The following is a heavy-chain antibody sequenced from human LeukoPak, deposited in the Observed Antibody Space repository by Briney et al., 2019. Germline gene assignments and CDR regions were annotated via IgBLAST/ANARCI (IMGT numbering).Heavy chain of an antibody. CDR2: IKQDASEE. CDR1: GFTFAGYW. CDR3: VRDRGRASVDY. J-gene: IGHJ4*02. V-gene: IGHV3-7*01. Sequence: LSGGSLRLSCAASGFTFAGYWISWVRQAPGKGLEWVANIKQDASEEYYVDSVKGRFTISRDNAKNSLYLQMSSLRAEDTAVYYCVRDRGRASVDYWGQGTLVTVSS. D-gene: IGHD1-26*01.